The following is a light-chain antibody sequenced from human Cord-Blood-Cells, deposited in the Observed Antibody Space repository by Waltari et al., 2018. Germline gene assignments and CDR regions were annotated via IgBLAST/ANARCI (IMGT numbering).Light chain of an antibody. CDR3: QAWDSSTAV. J-gene: IGLJ2*01. V-gene: IGLV3-1*01. CDR1: KLVENY. CDR2: QDS. Sequence: SYELTQPPSVSFSPGQTASITCSGDKLVENYACWYQQKPGQSPVLVIYQDSKRPSGIPERFSGSNSGNTATLTISGTQAMDEADYYCQAWDSSTAVFGGGTKLTVL.